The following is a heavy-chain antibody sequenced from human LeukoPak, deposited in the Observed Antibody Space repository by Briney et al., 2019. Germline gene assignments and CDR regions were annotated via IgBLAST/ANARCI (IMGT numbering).Heavy chain of an antibody. J-gene: IGHJ6*03. CDR3: ARDVLRFLEWTNYYMDV. CDR1: GFTVSSNY. V-gene: IGHV3-66*02. D-gene: IGHD3-3*01. Sequence: GGSLRLSCAASGFTVSSNYMSWVRQAPGKGLEWVSAIYSGGSTYYADSVKGRFTISRDNSKNTLYLQMNSLRAEDTAVYYCARDVLRFLEWTNYYMDVWGKGTTVTVSS. CDR2: IYSGGST.